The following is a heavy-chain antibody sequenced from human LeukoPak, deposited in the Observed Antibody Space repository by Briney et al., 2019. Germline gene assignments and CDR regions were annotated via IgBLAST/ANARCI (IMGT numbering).Heavy chain of an antibody. CDR2: IYYSGST. V-gene: IGHV4-59*08. Sequence: KPSETLSLTCTVSGGSFSNYYWSWIRQPPGKGLEGLGYIYYSGSTSYNPSLKSRVTISGDTSKNQFSLKLSSVTAADTAVYYCARGGLYSSSWLNWFDPWGQGTLVTVSS. J-gene: IGHJ5*02. CDR1: GGSFSNYY. D-gene: IGHD6-13*01. CDR3: ARGGLYSSSWLNWFDP.